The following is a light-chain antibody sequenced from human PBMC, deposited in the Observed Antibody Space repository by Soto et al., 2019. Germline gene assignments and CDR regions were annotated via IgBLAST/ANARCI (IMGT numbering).Light chain of an antibody. CDR2: GAS. J-gene: IGKJ1*01. CDR3: QEYGGSPWS. Sequence: ETVLTQSPGTLSLSPGERATLSCRASQTIRRNYLAWYRQTPGQAPRLLIYGASNMATGIVDRSSGSGTGTDLVIIISRLEPEDFAMYYCQEYGGSPWSFGQGTKVEI. CDR1: QTIRRNY. V-gene: IGKV3-20*01.